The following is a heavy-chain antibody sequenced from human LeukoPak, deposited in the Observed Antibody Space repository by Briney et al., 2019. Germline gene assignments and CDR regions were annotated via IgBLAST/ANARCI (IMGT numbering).Heavy chain of an antibody. D-gene: IGHD3-10*01. Sequence: ATVKVSCKASGGTFSSYAISWVRQAPGQGLEWMGGIIPIFGTANYAQKFQGRVTITADESTSTAYMELSSLRSEDTAVYYCAREYGSGSYYWGQGTLVTVSS. J-gene: IGHJ4*02. CDR1: GGTFSSYA. CDR3: AREYGSGSYY. V-gene: IGHV1-69*01. CDR2: IIPIFGTA.